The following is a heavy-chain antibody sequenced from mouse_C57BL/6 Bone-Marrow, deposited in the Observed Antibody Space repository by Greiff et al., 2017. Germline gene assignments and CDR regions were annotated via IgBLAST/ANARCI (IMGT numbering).Heavy chain of an antibody. Sequence: VQLQQSGPELVKPGASVKIPCKASGYTFTDYNMNWVKQSHGKSLEWIGDIHPNNGVTIYNQKFKGKATLTIDKSSSTAYMELRSLTSEDTAVYYCARSGYGGLAYWGQGTLVTVSA. D-gene: IGHD1-1*02. CDR2: IHPNNGVT. V-gene: IGHV1-18*01. J-gene: IGHJ3*01. CDR3: ARSGYGGLAY. CDR1: GYTFTDYN.